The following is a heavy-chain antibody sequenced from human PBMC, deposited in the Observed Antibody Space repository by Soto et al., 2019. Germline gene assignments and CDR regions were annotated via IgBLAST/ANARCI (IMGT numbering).Heavy chain of an antibody. CDR3: ARVAAIPQNWFDP. CDR2: IIPIFGTA. CDR1: GGTFSSYA. J-gene: IGHJ5*02. Sequence: GASVKVSCKASGGTFSSYAISWVRQAPGQGLEWMGGIIPIFGTANYAQKFQGRVMITADESTSTAYMELSSLRSEDTAVYYCARVAAIPQNWFDPWGQGTLVTVSS. D-gene: IGHD2-15*01. V-gene: IGHV1-69*13.